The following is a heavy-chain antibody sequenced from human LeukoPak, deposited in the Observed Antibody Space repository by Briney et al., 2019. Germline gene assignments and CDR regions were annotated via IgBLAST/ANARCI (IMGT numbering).Heavy chain of an antibody. CDR2: ISSSSSYI. CDR3: ARDGGYSYGYALDY. Sequence: GGSLRLSCAASGFTFSSYSMNWVRQAPGKGLEWVSSISSSSSYIYYADSVKGRFTISRDNAKNSLYLQMNSLRAEDTALYYCARDGGYSYGYALDYWGQGTLVTVSS. D-gene: IGHD5-18*01. V-gene: IGHV3-21*04. CDR1: GFTFSSYS. J-gene: IGHJ4*02.